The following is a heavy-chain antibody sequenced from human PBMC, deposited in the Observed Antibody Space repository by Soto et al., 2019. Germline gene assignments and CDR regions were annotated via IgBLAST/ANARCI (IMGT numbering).Heavy chain of an antibody. D-gene: IGHD6-19*01. V-gene: IGHV4-4*07. Sequence: QVQLQESGPGLVKASETLSLTCTVSGGSISRYYWNWMRQPAGEGLEWIGRIYSSGSTNYNPSVKSRVTMSVDTSKKQVSLKLSSVTAADTAVYYCARSGCSGDRCFSYAYYYGMDVWGQGTTVTVSS. CDR2: IYSSGST. J-gene: IGHJ6*02. CDR1: GGSISRYY. CDR3: ARSGCSGDRCFSYAYYYGMDV.